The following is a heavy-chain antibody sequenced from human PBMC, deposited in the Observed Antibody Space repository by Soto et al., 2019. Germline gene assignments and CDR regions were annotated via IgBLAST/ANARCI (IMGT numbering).Heavy chain of an antibody. CDR3: ARELHGGSYGMDV. Sequence: PGGSLRLSCAASGLTFSNYGMHWVSQFTGKGLEWVSGITTAGDTYYPGSVKGRFTISREKAKNSLYLQMNSLSAGDTAVYYCARELHGGSYGMDVWGQGTTVTVSS. CDR2: ITTAGDT. J-gene: IGHJ6*02. V-gene: IGHV3-13*01. CDR1: GLTFSNYG.